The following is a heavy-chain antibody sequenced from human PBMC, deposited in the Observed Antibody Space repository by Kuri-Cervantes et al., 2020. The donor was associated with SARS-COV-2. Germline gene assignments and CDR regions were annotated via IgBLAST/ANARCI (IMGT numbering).Heavy chain of an antibody. CDR3: AKELLWFGDLHGGYFDY. J-gene: IGHJ4*02. D-gene: IGHD3-10*01. V-gene: IGHV1-69*06. Sequence: SVKVSCKASGGTFSSNTISWVRQAPGQGLEWMGGIITAFGTANYAQKFQDRVTLIADKSTSTVFMELSRLSSEDTAVYYCAKELLWFGDLHGGYFDYWGQGTLVTVSS. CDR2: IITAFGTA. CDR1: GGTFSSNT.